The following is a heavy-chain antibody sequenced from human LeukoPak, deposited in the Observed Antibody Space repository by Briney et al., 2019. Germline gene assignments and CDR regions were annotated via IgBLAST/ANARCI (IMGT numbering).Heavy chain of an antibody. CDR2: ISSSGSTI. V-gene: IGHV3-11*01. D-gene: IGHD3-22*01. CDR3: ARARNYYDSSGYYYPGY. J-gene: IGHJ4*02. CDR1: GFTFSDYY. Sequence: GGSLRLSCAASGFTFSDYYRSWIRQAPGKGLEWVSYISSSGSTIYYADSVKGRFTISRDNAKNSLYLQMNSLRAEDTAVYYCARARNYYDSSGYYYPGYWGQGTLVTVSS.